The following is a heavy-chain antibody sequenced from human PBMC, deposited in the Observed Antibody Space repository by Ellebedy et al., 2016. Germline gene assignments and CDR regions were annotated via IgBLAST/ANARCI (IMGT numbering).Heavy chain of an antibody. D-gene: IGHD6-19*01. Sequence: ASVKVSCKASGDTLSSHYIHWVRQAPGQGLEWMGIINPSGGSTSYAQKLQGRITMTKNTSTTAVYMELSSLRSEDTAVYYCATVLEWLAPSFDYWGQGTLVTVSS. CDR3: ATVLEWLAPSFDY. V-gene: IGHV1-46*04. CDR2: INPSGGST. CDR1: GDTLSSHY. J-gene: IGHJ4*02.